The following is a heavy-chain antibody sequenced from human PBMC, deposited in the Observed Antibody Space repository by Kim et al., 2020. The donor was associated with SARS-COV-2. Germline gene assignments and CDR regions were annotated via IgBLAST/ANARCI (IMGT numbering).Heavy chain of an antibody. D-gene: IGHD3-3*01. J-gene: IGHJ3*02. CDR2: IYYSGST. CDR3: ASDDSSQAFDI. Sequence: SETLSLTCTVSGGSISSGDYYWSWIRQPPGKGLEWIGYIYYSGSTYYNPSLKSRVTISVDTSKNQFSLKLSSVTAADTAVYYCASDDSSQAFDIWGQGTMVTVSS. CDR1: GGSISSGDYY. V-gene: IGHV4-30-4*01.